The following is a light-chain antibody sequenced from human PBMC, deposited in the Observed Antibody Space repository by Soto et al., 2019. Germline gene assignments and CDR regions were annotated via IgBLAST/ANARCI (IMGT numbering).Light chain of an antibody. Sequence: EIVLTQSPAILSVSPGERATLSCRASQSISRSLAWYQQKPGQAPRLLISDASTRATGIPARFSGSGSGTEFTLTISSLQSEDFALYYCHQYNRWPQGTFGPGTKVDIK. J-gene: IGKJ2*01. CDR2: DAS. V-gene: IGKV3-15*01. CDR3: HQYNRWPQGT. CDR1: QSISRS.